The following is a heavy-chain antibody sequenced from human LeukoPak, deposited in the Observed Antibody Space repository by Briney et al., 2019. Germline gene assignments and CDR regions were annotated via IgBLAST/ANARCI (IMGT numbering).Heavy chain of an antibody. CDR1: GGSFSGYY. V-gene: IGHV4-34*01. CDR2: INHSGST. CDR3: ARSSGVLRNWFDP. D-gene: IGHD2-8*01. Sequence: SETLSLTCAVYGGSFSGYYWSWIRQPPGKGLDWIGEINHSGSTNYNPSLKSRVTISVDTSKNQFSLKLSSVTAADTAVYYCARSSGVLRNWFDPWGQGTLVTVSS. J-gene: IGHJ5*02.